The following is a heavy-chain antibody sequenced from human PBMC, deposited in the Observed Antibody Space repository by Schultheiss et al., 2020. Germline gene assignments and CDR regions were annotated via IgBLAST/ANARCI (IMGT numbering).Heavy chain of an antibody. CDR2: IYSDGTT. V-gene: IGHV3-66*02. Sequence: GGSLRLSCAASGFTFSSYAMSWVRQAPGKGLEWVSVIYSDGTTHYADSVRGRFTISRDNSKNTLYLQMNSMRPEDTAVYYCARVGKSAEIDYWGQGTLVTVSS. D-gene: IGHD1-26*01. J-gene: IGHJ4*02. CDR1: GFTFSSYA. CDR3: ARVGKSAEIDY.